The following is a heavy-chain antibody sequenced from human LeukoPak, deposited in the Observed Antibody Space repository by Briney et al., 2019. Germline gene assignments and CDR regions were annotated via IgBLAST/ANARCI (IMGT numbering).Heavy chain of an antibody. CDR3: ARDRWVAARTFGDY. CDR1: GFTFSSYA. J-gene: IGHJ4*02. CDR2: ISYDGSNK. V-gene: IGHV3-30-3*01. Sequence: GGSLRLSCAASGFTFSSYAMHWVRQAPGKGLEWVAVISYDGSNKYYADSVKGRFTISRDNSKNTLYLQMNSLRAEDTAVYYCARDRWVAARTFGDYWGQGILVTVSS. D-gene: IGHD6-6*01.